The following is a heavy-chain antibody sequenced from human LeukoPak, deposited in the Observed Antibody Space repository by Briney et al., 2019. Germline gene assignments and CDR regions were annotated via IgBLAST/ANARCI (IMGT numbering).Heavy chain of an antibody. D-gene: IGHD6-19*01. CDR1: GFTFSTYS. V-gene: IGHV3-21*04. Sequence: PGGSLRLSCAASGFTFSTYSMNWVRQAPGKGLEWVSFISSSSIYIYCADSVKGRFTISRDNAKNSLYLQMNSLRAEDTAVYYCAKRGSGWYEDYYYYMDVWGKGTTVTISS. CDR2: ISSSSIYI. CDR3: AKRGSGWYEDYYYYMDV. J-gene: IGHJ6*03.